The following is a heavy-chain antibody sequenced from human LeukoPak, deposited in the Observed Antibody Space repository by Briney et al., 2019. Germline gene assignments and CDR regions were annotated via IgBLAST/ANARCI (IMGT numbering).Heavy chain of an antibody. CDR1: GGSFRGYY. D-gene: IGHD1/OR15-1a*01. CDR2: INHSGST. J-gene: IGHJ3*02. V-gene: IGHV4-34*01. Sequence: SETLSLTCAVYGGSFRGYYWSWIRQPPGKGLEWIGEINHSGSTNYNPSLKSRVTISVDTSKNQFSLKLSSVTAADTAVYYCARHGGTPAINDAFDIWGQGTMVTVSS. CDR3: ARHGGTPAINDAFDI.